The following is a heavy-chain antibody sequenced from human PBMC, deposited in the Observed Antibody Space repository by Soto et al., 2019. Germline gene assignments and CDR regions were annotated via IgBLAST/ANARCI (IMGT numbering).Heavy chain of an antibody. CDR1: GFTFSSYG. V-gene: IGHV3-30*03. Sequence: GGSLRLSCAASGFTFSSYGMHWVRQAPGKGLEWVAVISYDGSNKYYADSVKGRFTISRDNSKNKLYLQMNSLRAEDTVVYYCARVGVRHSYGLNWFDPWGQGTLVTVSS. D-gene: IGHD5-18*01. CDR3: ARVGVRHSYGLNWFDP. CDR2: ISYDGSNK. J-gene: IGHJ5*02.